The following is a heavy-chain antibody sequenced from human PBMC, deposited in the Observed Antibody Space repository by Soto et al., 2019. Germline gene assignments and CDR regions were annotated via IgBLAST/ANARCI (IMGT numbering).Heavy chain of an antibody. J-gene: IGHJ4*02. CDR3: ARHIDYNILTGYCD. CDR2: MSHSGST. CDR1: GGSTSSTIHY. V-gene: IGHV4-39*01. D-gene: IGHD3-9*01. Sequence: QLQLQESGPALVRPSETLSLNCVVSGGSTSSTIHYWGWIRQPPGKGLEWIGSMSHSGSTHYNPSLKSRVNISADKSKNSFSLTLTTMTPADTAVYFCARHIDYNILTGYCDWGQGTLVTVSS.